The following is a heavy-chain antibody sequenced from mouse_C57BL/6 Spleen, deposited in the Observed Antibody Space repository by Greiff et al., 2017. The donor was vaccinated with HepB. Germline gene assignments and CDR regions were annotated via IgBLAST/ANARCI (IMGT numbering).Heavy chain of an antibody. Sequence: QVQLQQSGAELVKPGASVKISCKASGYAFSSYWMNWVKQRPGKGLEWIGQIYPGDGDTNYNGKFKGKATLTADKSSSTAYMQLSSLTSEDSAVYFCARSGYGSPYWEFYYFDYWGQGTTLTVSS. CDR2: IYPGDGDT. V-gene: IGHV1-80*01. J-gene: IGHJ2*01. D-gene: IGHD1-1*01. CDR3: ARSGYGSPYWEFYYFDY. CDR1: GYAFSSYW.